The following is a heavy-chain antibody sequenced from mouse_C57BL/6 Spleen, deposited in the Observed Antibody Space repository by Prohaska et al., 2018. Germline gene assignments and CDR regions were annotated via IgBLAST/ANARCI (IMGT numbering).Heavy chain of an antibody. CDR3: ASSTHFDY. CDR2: INPDSSTI. J-gene: IGHJ2*01. CDR1: GIDFSRYW. Sequence: EVKLLQSGGGLVQPGGSLKISCAASGIDFSRYWMSWVRRAPGKGLEWIGEINPDSSTINYAPSLKDKFIISRDNAKKTLYLQMSKVRSEDTALYYCASSTHFDYWGQGTTLTVSS. V-gene: IGHV4-1*01. D-gene: IGHD2-1*01.